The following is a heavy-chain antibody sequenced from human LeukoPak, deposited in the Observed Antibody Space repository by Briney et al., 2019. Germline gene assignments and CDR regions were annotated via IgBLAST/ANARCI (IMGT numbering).Heavy chain of an antibody. CDR2: ISYDGSNK. D-gene: IGHD6-19*01. CDR1: GFTFSSYG. J-gene: IGHJ6*04. V-gene: IGHV3-30*03. CDR3: AREGTAVAGEDYYYAMDD. Sequence: GGSLRLSCAASGFTFSSYGMHWVRQAPGKGLEWVAVISYDGSNKYYADSLKGRFTISRDNSKNTLYLQMNSLRAEDTAGYYCAREGTAVAGEDYYYAMDDWGKGTTVTVSS.